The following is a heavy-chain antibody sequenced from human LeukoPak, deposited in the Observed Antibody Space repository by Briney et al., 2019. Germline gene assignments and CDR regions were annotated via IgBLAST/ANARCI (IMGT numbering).Heavy chain of an antibody. D-gene: IGHD6-13*01. CDR3: ARWGIAAAGMKEGLDP. V-gene: IGHV4-39*01. J-gene: IGHJ5*02. Sequence: SETLSLTCTVSGGSISSSGYYWGWIRQPPGKGLEWIGSIYYSGSTYYNPSLKSRVTISVDTSKNQFSLKLSSVTAADTAVYYCARWGIAAAGMKEGLDPWGQGTLVTVSS. CDR1: GGSISSSGYY. CDR2: IYYSGST.